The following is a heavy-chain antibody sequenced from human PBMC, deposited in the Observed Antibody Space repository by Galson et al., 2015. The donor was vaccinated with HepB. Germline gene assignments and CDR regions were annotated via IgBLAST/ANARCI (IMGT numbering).Heavy chain of an antibody. CDR2: IWYDGSNK. D-gene: IGHD6-19*01. CDR3: ARDQQWLVGRSSMDA. J-gene: IGHJ6*02. V-gene: IGHV3-33*01. Sequence: SLRLSCAASGFTFSSYGMHWVRQAPGKGLEWVAVIWYDGSNKYYADSVKGRFTISRDNSKNTLYLQMNSLRAEDTAVYYCARDQQWLVGRSSMDAWGQGTTVTVSS. CDR1: GFTFSSYG.